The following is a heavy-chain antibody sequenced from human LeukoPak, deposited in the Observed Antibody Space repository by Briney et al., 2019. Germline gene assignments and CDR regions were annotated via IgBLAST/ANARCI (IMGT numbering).Heavy chain of an antibody. Sequence: GGSLRLSCAASGFTFSSCAMSWVRQAPGKGLVWVSVMSGGGGSRYYADSVKGRFTISRDYSKNTLYLQMNSLRAEDTAVYYCAKSYGVTDPLDYWGQGTLVTVSS. CDR2: MSGGGGSR. D-gene: IGHD2-21*02. V-gene: IGHV3-23*01. CDR3: AKSYGVTDPLDY. J-gene: IGHJ4*02. CDR1: GFTFSSCA.